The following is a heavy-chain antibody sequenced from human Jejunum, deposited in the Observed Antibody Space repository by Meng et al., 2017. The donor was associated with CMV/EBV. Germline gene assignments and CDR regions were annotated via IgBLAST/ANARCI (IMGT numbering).Heavy chain of an antibody. CDR2: ISSSSKYI. Sequence: YWAASGVALETTMMTWVRQAPRKGLDWVATISSSSKYIHYSPSMTGRLTVSRDNAKNLLYLQINTLSAEDTAVYFCATVRNNPEFDLWGQGTLVTVSS. CDR3: ATVRNNPEFDL. J-gene: IGHJ4*02. CDR1: GVALETTM. V-gene: IGHV3-21*01.